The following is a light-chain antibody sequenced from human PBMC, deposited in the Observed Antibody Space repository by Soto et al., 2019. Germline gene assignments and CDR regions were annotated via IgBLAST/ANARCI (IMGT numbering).Light chain of an antibody. J-gene: IGKJ3*01. CDR1: RSISRS. CDR2: DAS. Sequence: DIQMTQSPSPLSASVGDRVTITCRASRSISRSLAWYQQKSGKAPKLLIYDASSLESGVPSRFSGSGFGTEFTLTISGLQPDDFATYYCQQYQSYFLTFGPGTTVDMK. V-gene: IGKV1-5*01. CDR3: QQYQSYFLT.